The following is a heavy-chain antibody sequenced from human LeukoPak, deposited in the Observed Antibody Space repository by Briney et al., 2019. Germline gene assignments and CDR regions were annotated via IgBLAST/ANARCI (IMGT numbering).Heavy chain of an antibody. D-gene: IGHD1-26*01. CDR3: AKARGATVNDPADY. V-gene: IGHV3-23*01. Sequence: GGSLRLSCAASGFSFSVYAMNWVRQAPGKGLEWVSSFGGSGGGPWHAASVKGRFSISRDDSKNTLYLQMSSLSDEDTALYYCAKARGATVNDPADYWGQGILVTVSS. J-gene: IGHJ4*02. CDR2: FGGSGGGP. CDR1: GFSFSVYA.